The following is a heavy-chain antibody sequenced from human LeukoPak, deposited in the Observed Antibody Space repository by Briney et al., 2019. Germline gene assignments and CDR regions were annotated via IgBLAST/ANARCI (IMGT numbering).Heavy chain of an antibody. D-gene: IGHD3-10*01. CDR1: GFTFSSYS. CDR2: ISSSSSYI. V-gene: IGHV3-21*01. CDR3: ARAGGSGSYYRKIYYYYGMDV. J-gene: IGHJ6*04. Sequence: GGSLRISCAASGFTFSSYSMNWVRQAPGKGLEWVSSISSSSSYIYYADSVKGRFTISRDNAKNSLYLQMNSLRAEDTAVYYCARAGGSGSYYRKIYYYYGMDVWGKGTTVTVSS.